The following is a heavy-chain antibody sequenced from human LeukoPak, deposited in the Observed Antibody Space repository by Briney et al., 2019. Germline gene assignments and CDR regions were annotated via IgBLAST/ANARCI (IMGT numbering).Heavy chain of an antibody. CDR3: ARGLWGRWLVPPEYYFDY. Sequence: PSETLSLTCTVSGGSISSFYWSWIRQPPGKGLEWIGYIYYSGSTNYNPSLRSRVTISVDTSKNQFSLKLSSVTAADTAVYYCARGLWGRWLVPPEYYFDYWGQGTLVTVSS. CDR2: IYYSGST. CDR1: GGSISSFY. V-gene: IGHV4-59*01. D-gene: IGHD2-21*01. J-gene: IGHJ4*02.